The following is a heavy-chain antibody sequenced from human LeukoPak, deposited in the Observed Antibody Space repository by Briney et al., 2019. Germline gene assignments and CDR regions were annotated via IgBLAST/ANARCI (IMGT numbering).Heavy chain of an antibody. CDR1: GGSISSYY. CDR3: ARDFYYDSSGPYYFDY. CDR2: IYYSGST. V-gene: IGHV4-59*01. D-gene: IGHD3-22*01. Sequence: SETLSLTCTVSGGSISSYYWSWIRQPPGKGLEWIGYIYYSGSTNYNPSLKSRVTISVDTSKNQFSLKLSSVTAADTAVYCCARDFYYDSSGPYYFDYWGQGTLVTVSS. J-gene: IGHJ4*02.